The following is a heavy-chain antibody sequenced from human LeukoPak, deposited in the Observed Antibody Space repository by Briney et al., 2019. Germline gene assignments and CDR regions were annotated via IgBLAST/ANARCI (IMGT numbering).Heavy chain of an antibody. J-gene: IGHJ4*02. Sequence: GGSLRLSCAASGFTSSSYWMHWVRQVPGKGLVWVSRISGDGTARNYADSVKGRFTTSRDDAKNTVDLQMNSLRGEDTAVYYCAREYYDFWSGYYNDYWGQGTLVTVSS. CDR1: GFTSSSYW. V-gene: IGHV3-74*01. CDR2: ISGDGTAR. D-gene: IGHD3-3*01. CDR3: AREYYDFWSGYYNDY.